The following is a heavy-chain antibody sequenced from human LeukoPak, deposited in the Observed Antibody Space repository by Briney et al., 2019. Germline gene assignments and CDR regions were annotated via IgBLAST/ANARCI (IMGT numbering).Heavy chain of an antibody. J-gene: IGHJ5*02. V-gene: IGHV3-53*01. CDR3: ARGGIVGATDGWFDP. CDR2: IYGGGST. Sequence: HPGGSLRLSCEASGFTVSSNYMSWVRQAPGKGLEWVSVIYGGGSTYYADSVKGRFTISRDTSKDTLYLQMNSLRAEDTAVYYCARGGIVGATDGWFDPWGQGTLVTVSS. CDR1: GFTVSSNY. D-gene: IGHD1-26*01.